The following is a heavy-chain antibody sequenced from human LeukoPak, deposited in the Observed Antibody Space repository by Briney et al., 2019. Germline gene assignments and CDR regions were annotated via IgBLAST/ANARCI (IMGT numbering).Heavy chain of an antibody. J-gene: IGHJ6*02. CDR3: AKSATVTTFYYYYYGMDV. CDR2: ISYDGSNK. Sequence: PGGSLRLSCAASGFTFSSYGMHWVRQAPGKGLEWVAVISYDGSNKYYADSVKGRFTISRDNSKNTLYLQMNCLRAEDTALYYCAKSATVTTFYYYYYGMDVWGQGTTVTVSS. V-gene: IGHV3-30*18. CDR1: GFTFSSYG. D-gene: IGHD4-17*01.